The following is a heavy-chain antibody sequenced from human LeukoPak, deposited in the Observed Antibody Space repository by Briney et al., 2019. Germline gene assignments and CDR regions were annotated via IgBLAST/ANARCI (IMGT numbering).Heavy chain of an antibody. Sequence: GGSLRLSCAASGFTFSDYPIHWVRQAPGEGLEWVALILYDGSGQYYADSVKGRFTISRDNSKNTVSLQMNSLRAEDTAVYYCARANYGPGLDYWGQGTLVTVSS. CDR3: ARANYGPGLDY. CDR2: ILYDGSGQ. D-gene: IGHD3-10*01. V-gene: IGHV3-30*04. CDR1: GFTFSDYP. J-gene: IGHJ4*02.